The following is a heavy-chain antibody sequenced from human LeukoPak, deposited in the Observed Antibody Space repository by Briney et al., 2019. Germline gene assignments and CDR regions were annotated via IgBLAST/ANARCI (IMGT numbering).Heavy chain of an antibody. D-gene: IGHD3-10*01. CDR1: GFTFDDYA. V-gene: IGHV3-9*01. J-gene: IGHJ4*02. CDR3: ARAGGVRGVMGSADY. CDR2: ISWNSGSI. Sequence: GGSLRPSCAASGFTFDDYAMHWVRQAPGKGLEWVSGISWNSGSIGYADSVKGRFTISRDNAKNSLYLQMNSLRAEDTALYYCARAGGVRGVMGSADYWGQGTLVTVSS.